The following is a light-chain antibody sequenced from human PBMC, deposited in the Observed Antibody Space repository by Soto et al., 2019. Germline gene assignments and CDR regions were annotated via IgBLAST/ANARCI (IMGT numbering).Light chain of an antibody. CDR1: NTNIGAGYD. Sequence: QPVLTQPPSVSGAPGQRVSISCTGSNTNIGAGYDVNWYQQFPGTAPKLLIYANINRPSGVPDRFSGSKSGASAFLVITGLQAEDEADYYCQSYDSSLSAWKVFGGGTKLTVL. CDR3: QSYDSSLSAWKV. CDR2: ANI. J-gene: IGLJ3*02. V-gene: IGLV1-40*01.